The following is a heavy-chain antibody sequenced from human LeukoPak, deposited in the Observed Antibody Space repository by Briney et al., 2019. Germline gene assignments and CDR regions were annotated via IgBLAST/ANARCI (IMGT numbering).Heavy chain of an antibody. CDR2: IYSGGST. CDR3: ARAKVDTAMVDY. D-gene: IGHD5-18*01. CDR1: GFTVSSNY. V-gene: IGHV3-66*01. J-gene: IGHJ4*02. Sequence: GGSLRLSCAASGFTVSSNYMSWVRQAPGKGLEWVSVIYSGGSTYYADSVKGRFTISRDNSKNTLYLQMGSLRAEDMAVYYCARAKVDTAMVDYWGQGTLVTVSS.